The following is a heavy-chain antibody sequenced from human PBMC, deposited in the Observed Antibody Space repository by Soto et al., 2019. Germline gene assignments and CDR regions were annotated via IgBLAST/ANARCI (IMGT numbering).Heavy chain of an antibody. Sequence: GASVKVSCKASGYTFTSYDINWVRKATGQGRERMGWMNPNSGNTGYAQKFQGRVTMTRNTSISTAYMELSSLRSEDTAVYYCARGLRLIAGMVRGVIIYYFDYWGQGTLVTVSS. D-gene: IGHD3-10*01. V-gene: IGHV1-8*01. CDR2: MNPNSGNT. CDR3: ARGLRLIAGMVRGVIIYYFDY. J-gene: IGHJ4*02. CDR1: GYTFTSYD.